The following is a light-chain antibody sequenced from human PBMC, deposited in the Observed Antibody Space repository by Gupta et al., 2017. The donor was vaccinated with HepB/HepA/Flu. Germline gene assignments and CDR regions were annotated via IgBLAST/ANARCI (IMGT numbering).Light chain of an antibody. V-gene: IGKV1-39*01. CDR1: QSIRNY. CDR3: QQRYSFPFT. Sequence: DIQMTQSPSSLSASVGDRVTITCRASQSIRNYLNWYQQKPGKAPKLLIYTASSLQSGVPTRFSGSGSGTDFTLTIIRLQPEDFASYFCQQRYSFPFTFGQGTKLEIK. J-gene: IGKJ2*01. CDR2: TAS.